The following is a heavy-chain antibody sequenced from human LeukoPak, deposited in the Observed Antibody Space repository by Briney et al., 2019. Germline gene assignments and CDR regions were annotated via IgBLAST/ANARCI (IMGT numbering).Heavy chain of an antibody. CDR1: GFTFNSYG. V-gene: IGHV3-30*18. CDR2: ISYDGSNK. J-gene: IGHJ4*02. CDR3: AKDLGYSYGFGVDY. D-gene: IGHD5-18*01. Sequence: GGSLRLSCAASGFTFNSYGMHWVRQAPGKGLEWVAVISYDGSNKYYADSVKGRFTISRDNSKNTLYLQMNSLRAEDTAVYYCAKDLGYSYGFGVDYWGQATLVTVSS.